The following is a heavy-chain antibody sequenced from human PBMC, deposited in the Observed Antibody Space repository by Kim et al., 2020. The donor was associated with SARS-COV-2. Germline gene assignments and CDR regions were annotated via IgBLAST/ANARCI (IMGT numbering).Heavy chain of an antibody. Sequence: GGSLRLSCAASGFTFSSYAMNWVRQAPGKGLEWVAAISGSGGSTYYADSVKGRFTISRDKYKNTLYLQMNSLRAEDTAVYYCAKVGSALGFDPWGQGTLVTVSS. CDR2: ISGSGGST. V-gene: IGHV3-23*01. D-gene: IGHD6-6*01. CDR3: AKVGSALGFDP. CDR1: GFTFSSYA. J-gene: IGHJ5*02.